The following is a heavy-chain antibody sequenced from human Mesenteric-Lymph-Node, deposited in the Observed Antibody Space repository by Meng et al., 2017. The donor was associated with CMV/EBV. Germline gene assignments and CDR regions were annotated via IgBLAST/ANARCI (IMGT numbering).Heavy chain of an antibody. CDR2: IYSSGST. CDR3: ARVTATHDAFDI. CDR1: GGSISSYY. Sequence: SETLSLTCAVSGGSISSYYWSWIRQPPGKGLEWIGYIYSSGSTNYNPSLKSRVTISLDTSKKQFSLKLSSVTAADTAVYFCARVTATHDAFDIWGQGTMVTVSS. J-gene: IGHJ3*02. D-gene: IGHD2-21*02. V-gene: IGHV4-59*01.